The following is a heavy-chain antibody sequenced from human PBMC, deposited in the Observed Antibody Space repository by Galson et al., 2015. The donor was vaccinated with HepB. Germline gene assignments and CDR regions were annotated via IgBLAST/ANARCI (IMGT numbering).Heavy chain of an antibody. CDR3: ARGERGSSSFVDV. V-gene: IGHV1-2*06. CDR1: RYTFSGYY. CDR2: INPNSGGA. Sequence: SVKVSCKASRYTFSGYYIHWVRQGPGQGLEWVGRINPNSGGAKYAHRFQGRVSMTRDTPISTVHMELSSLTFDDTAVYFCARGERGSSSFVDVWGQGTSDTVSS. D-gene: IGHD6-13*01. J-gene: IGHJ6*02.